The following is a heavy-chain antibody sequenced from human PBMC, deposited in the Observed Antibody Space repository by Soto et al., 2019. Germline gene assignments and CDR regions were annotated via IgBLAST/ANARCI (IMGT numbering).Heavy chain of an antibody. D-gene: IGHD6-19*01. CDR1: GFTFSSYG. CDR3: AKDLVYSSGWYQTDDAFDI. Sequence: QVQLVESGGGVVQPGRSLRLSCAASGFTFSSYGMHWVRQAPGKGLEWVAVISYDGSNKYYADSVKGRFTISRDNSKNTLYLRMNGLSAEDTAVYYCAKDLVYSSGWYQTDDAFDIWGQGTMVTVSS. V-gene: IGHV3-30*18. J-gene: IGHJ3*02. CDR2: ISYDGSNK.